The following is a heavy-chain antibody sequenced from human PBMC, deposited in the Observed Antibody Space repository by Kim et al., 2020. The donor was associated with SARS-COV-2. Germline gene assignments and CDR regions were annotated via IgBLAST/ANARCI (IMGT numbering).Heavy chain of an antibody. J-gene: IGHJ1*01. CDR1: GFTFSSYA. Sequence: GGSLRLSCAASGFTFSSYAMHWVRQAPGKGLEWVAVISYDGSNKYYAASVKGRFTISSDNSKNTLYLQMNRRRAEDTAVYYCARSPRGSSWYPLAEYFQHCGQGTLGTVSS. V-gene: IGHV3-30-3*01. CDR2: ISYDGSNK. CDR3: ARSPRGSSWYPLAEYFQH. D-gene: IGHD6-13*01.